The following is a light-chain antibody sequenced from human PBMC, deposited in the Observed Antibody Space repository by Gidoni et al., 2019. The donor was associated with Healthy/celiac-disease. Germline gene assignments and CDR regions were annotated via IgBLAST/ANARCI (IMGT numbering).Light chain of an antibody. V-gene: IGKV3-11*01. CDR3: QQRSNWPGT. CDR1: QSVSSY. Sequence: EIVLTQSPATLSLSPGERDTLSCRASQSVSSYLAWYQQKPGQAPRLLIYDASNRATGIPARFSGSGSGTDFTLTISSLEPEDFAVYYCQQRSNWPGTFGPXTKVDIK. CDR2: DAS. J-gene: IGKJ3*01.